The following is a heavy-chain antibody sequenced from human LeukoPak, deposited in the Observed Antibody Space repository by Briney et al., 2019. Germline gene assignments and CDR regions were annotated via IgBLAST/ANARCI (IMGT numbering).Heavy chain of an antibody. V-gene: IGHV3-30*18. Sequence: GRSLRLSCAASGFTLSSYGMHCVRQAPGKGLEWVAVISYDGSNKYYADSVKGRFTISRDNSKNTLYLQMNSLRAEDTAVYYCAKMSWYTKYNWFDPWGQGTLVTVSS. CDR2: ISYDGSNK. D-gene: IGHD1-1*01. J-gene: IGHJ5*02. CDR1: GFTLSSYG. CDR3: AKMSWYTKYNWFDP.